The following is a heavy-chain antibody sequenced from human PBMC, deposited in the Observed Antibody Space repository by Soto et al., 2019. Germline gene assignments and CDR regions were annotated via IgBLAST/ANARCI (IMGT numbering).Heavy chain of an antibody. CDR3: ARGLYYYDSSGYSPDY. J-gene: IGHJ4*02. D-gene: IGHD3-22*01. Sequence: EALSVTCAVPGYSISSGYYWGCIRQPPGKGLEWIATIYHSGTTYSNPSLKSRVTISVDTSKNQFSLKLSSVTAADTAVYYCARGLYYYDSSGYSPDYWRLGTLFTV. CDR2: IYHSGTT. V-gene: IGHV4-38-2*01. CDR1: GYSISSGYY.